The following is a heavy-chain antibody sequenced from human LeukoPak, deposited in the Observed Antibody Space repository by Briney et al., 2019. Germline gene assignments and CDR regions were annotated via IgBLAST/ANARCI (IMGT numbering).Heavy chain of an antibody. CDR1: GGSLSSYY. Sequence: PSETLSLTCTVSGGSLSSYYWSWVRQPPGKGLEGVGYIYYSGSTNYNPSLKSRVTISVDTSKNQFSLKLSSVTAADTAVYYCARAQTAPNWFDPWGQGTLVTVSS. CDR3: ARAQTAPNWFDP. V-gene: IGHV4-59*01. J-gene: IGHJ5*02. CDR2: IYYSGST. D-gene: IGHD1-14*01.